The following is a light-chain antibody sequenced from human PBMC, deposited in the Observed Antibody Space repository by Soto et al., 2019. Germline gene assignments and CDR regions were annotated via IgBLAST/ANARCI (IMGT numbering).Light chain of an antibody. CDR1: QSVSSSY. CDR2: GAS. J-gene: IGKJ3*01. V-gene: IGKV3-20*01. Sequence: ESVVTQSPGTLSLSPGERATLSCRASQSVSSSYLAWYQQKPGQAPRLLIYGASSRATGIPDRFSGSESGTDFTLTISRLEPEDFAVYYCQQYGSSPLFPFGPGTKVDIK. CDR3: QQYGSSPLFP.